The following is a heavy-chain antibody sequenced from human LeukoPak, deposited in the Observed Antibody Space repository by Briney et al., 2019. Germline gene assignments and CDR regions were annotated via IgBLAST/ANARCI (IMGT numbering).Heavy chain of an antibody. D-gene: IGHD6-19*01. Sequence: SETLSLTCTVSGGSISSYYWSWIRQPPGKGLEWIEYIYYSGSTNYNPSLKSRVTISVDTSKNQFSLKLSSVTAADTAVYYCARIAVAGYFDYWGQGTLVTVSS. CDR2: IYYSGST. CDR1: GGSISSYY. V-gene: IGHV4-59*01. J-gene: IGHJ4*02. CDR3: ARIAVAGYFDY.